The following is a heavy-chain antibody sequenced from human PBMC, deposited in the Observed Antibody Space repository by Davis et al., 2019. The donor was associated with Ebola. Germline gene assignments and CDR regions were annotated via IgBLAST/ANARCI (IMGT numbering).Heavy chain of an antibody. J-gene: IGHJ4*02. CDR1: GYTFSDYG. V-gene: IGHV1-18*01. D-gene: IGHD1-26*01. Sequence: ASVKVSCKASGYTFSDYGISWVRQAPGQGLEWMGWITTNNGNTQYAQKVQGRVTMTADTSTSTAYMELRSLTSDDTAVYYCARCMVGPTRDFDYWGQGTLVTVSS. CDR3: ARCMVGPTRDFDY. CDR2: ITTNNGNT.